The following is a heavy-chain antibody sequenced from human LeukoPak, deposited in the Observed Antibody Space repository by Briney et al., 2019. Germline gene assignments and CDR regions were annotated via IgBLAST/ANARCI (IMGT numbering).Heavy chain of an antibody. J-gene: IGHJ5*02. CDR1: GGSISSSSYY. V-gene: IGHV4-61*01. D-gene: IGHD5-12*01. Sequence: PSETPSLTCSVSGGSISSSSYYWSRIRQPPGKGLEWIGYISYTGSTKYNPSLKSRVTIFLDTSKNQFSLRLSSVTAADTAVYYCARDSGYDRYNWFDPWGQGTLVTVSS. CDR2: ISYTGST. CDR3: ARDSGYDRYNWFDP.